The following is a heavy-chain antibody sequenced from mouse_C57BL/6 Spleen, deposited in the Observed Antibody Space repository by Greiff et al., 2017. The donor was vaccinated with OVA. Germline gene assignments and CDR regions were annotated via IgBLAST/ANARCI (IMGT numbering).Heavy chain of an antibody. V-gene: IGHV5-4*01. CDR1: GFTFSSYA. J-gene: IGHJ3*01. CDR2: ISDGGSYT. Sequence: DVHLVESGGGLVKPGGSLKLSCAASGFTFSSYAMSWVRQTPEKRLEWVATISDGGSYTYYPDNVKGRFTISRDNAKNNLYLQMSHLKSEDTAMYYCAREGSSRFAYWGQGTLVTVSA. CDR3: AREGSSRFAY.